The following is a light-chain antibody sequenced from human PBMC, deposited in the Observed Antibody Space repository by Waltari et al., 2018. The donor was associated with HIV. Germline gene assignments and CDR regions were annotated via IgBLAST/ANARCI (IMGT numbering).Light chain of an antibody. CDR2: SNA. J-gene: IGLJ2*01. V-gene: IGLV1-44*01. CDR1: SSNIGSDA. Sequence: QSVLTQPPSASGTPGQRVTISCSGSSSNIGSDAVNWYQQFPGTAPKVLIYSNAQRPSGLPDLLSGSNSGTSASLGINVRQSEYEAVYYCVVWDARLNGLVFGGGTKLTVL. CDR3: VVWDARLNGLV.